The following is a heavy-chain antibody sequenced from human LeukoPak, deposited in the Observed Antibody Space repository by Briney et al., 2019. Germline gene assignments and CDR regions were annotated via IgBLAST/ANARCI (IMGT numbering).Heavy chain of an antibody. CDR1: SGSISTSNYY. Sequence: SETLSLTCTVSSGSISTSNYYWRWVRQPPGKALEWIGNIFYSGSTYYSPSLKSRVTISLDTSKNQFSLKLSSVTAADTAVYYCARQRVRYFDWLPPKYYFDYWGQGTLVTVSS. CDR2: IFYSGST. J-gene: IGHJ4*02. D-gene: IGHD3-9*01. CDR3: ARQRVRYFDWLPPKYYFDY. V-gene: IGHV4-39*01.